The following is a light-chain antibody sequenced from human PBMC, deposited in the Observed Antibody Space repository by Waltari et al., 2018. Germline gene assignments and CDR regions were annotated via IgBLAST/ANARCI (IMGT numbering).Light chain of an antibody. CDR3: ASWDDSLNGPV. CDR2: DNN. Sequence: QSVLTQPPSASGAPGQRVTISCSASSSKIGTNAVNWYQRLPGMAPKLVIFDNNQRPSGVPDRFSGSKSGTSASLAISGLQSEDEADYFCASWDDSLNGPVFGGGTKLTVL. V-gene: IGLV1-44*01. CDR1: SSKIGTNA. J-gene: IGLJ2*01.